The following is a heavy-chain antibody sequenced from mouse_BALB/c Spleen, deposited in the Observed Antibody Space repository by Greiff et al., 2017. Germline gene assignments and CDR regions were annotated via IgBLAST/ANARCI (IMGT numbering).Heavy chain of an antibody. CDR2: ISSGGSYT. CDR3: TRDTGTSLFDY. V-gene: IGHV5-6-4*01. CDR1: GFTFSSYT. Sequence: EVQLVESGGGLVKPGGSLKLSCAASGFTFSSYTMSWVRQTPEKRLEWVATISSGGSYTYYPDSVKGRFTISRDNAKNTLYLQMSSLKSEDTAMYYCTRDTGTSLFDYWGQGTTLTVAS. J-gene: IGHJ2*01. D-gene: IGHD4-1*01.